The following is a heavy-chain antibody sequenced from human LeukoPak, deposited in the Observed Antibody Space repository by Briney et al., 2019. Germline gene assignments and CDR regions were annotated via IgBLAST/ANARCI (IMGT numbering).Heavy chain of an antibody. V-gene: IGHV1-24*01. Sequence: ASVKVSCKVSGYTLTELSMHWVRQAPGKGLEWMGGFDPEDGETIYAQKFQGRVTMTEDTSTDTAYMELSSLRSEDTAVYYCATDHYYDSSGYWRIGYWGQGTLVTVSS. J-gene: IGHJ4*02. CDR1: GYTLTELS. D-gene: IGHD3-22*01. CDR3: ATDHYYDSSGYWRIGY. CDR2: FDPEDGET.